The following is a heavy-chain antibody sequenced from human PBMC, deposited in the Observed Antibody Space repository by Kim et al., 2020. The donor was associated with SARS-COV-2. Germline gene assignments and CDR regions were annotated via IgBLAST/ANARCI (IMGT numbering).Heavy chain of an antibody. V-gene: IGHV1-69*02. CDR3: ARREIVATIEAFDI. Sequence: AQKCQGRVTITADKSTSTAYMELSSLRSEDTAVYYCARREIVATIEAFDIWGQGTMVTVSS. D-gene: IGHD5-12*01. J-gene: IGHJ3*02.